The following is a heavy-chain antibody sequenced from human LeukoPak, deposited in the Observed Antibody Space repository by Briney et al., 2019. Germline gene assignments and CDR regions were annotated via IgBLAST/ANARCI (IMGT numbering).Heavy chain of an antibody. D-gene: IGHD3-16*02. J-gene: IGHJ3*01. Sequence: GGSLRLSCAASGFTFSSSAMSWVRQAPGKGPEWVSFLGSNNHYISYADSVRGRVTISRDDAKNSLFLQMNNLSDEDTAVYYCTRDLSQRAFDLWGQGTMVTVSS. CDR3: TRDLSQRAFDL. V-gene: IGHV3-21*01. CDR2: LGSNNHYI. CDR1: GFTFSSSA.